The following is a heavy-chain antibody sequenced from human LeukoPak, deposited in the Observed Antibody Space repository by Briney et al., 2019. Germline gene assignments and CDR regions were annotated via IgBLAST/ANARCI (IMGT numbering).Heavy chain of an antibody. Sequence: GGSLRLSCAASGFTFSSYSMNWVRQVPGKGLEWVSSISSSSSYIYYADSVKGRFTISRDNAKNSLYLQMNSLRAEDTAVYYCARVGEVTDLDYWGQGTLVTVSS. CDR1: GFTFSSYS. J-gene: IGHJ4*02. V-gene: IGHV3-21*01. CDR3: ARVGEVTDLDY. CDR2: ISSSSSYI. D-gene: IGHD4-11*01.